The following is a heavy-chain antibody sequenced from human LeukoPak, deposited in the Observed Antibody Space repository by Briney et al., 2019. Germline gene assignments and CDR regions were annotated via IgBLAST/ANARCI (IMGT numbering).Heavy chain of an antibody. J-gene: IGHJ4*02. CDR2: IYPVDSDT. CDR3: ARHGHSYDSPYDY. D-gene: IGHD5-12*01. CDR1: GYSFTKYW. V-gene: IGHV5-51*01. Sequence: GESLKISCKGSGYSFTKYWIGWVRQMPGKGQDWMGIIYPVDSDTRYSPSFQGQVTTSVDKPINTAYLQWSRLKASDTAMYYCARHGHSYDSPYDYWGQGTLVTVSS.